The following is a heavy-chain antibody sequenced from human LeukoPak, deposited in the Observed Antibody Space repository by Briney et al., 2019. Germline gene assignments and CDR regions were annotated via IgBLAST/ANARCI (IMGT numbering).Heavy chain of an antibody. J-gene: IGHJ5*02. CDR3: AREPRVAAAGTRGKNWFDP. CDR2: INPNSGGT. V-gene: IGHV1-2*02. D-gene: IGHD6-13*01. Sequence: ASVKVSCKASGYTFTSYYIHWVRQAPGQGLEWMGWINPNSGGTNYAQKFQGRVAMTRDTSISTAYMELRSDDSAVYYCAREPRVAAAGTRGKNWFDPWGQGTLVTVSS. CDR1: GYTFTSYY.